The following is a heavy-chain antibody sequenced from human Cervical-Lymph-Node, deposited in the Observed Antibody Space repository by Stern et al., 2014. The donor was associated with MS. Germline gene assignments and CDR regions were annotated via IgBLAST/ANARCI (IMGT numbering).Heavy chain of an antibody. CDR2: IKTDGSEK. D-gene: IGHD1-7*01. V-gene: IGHV3-7*01. Sequence: EVQLVESGGGLVQPGESLRLSCAVSGFTFSNYWMPWVRQAPGKGLEWVASIKTDGSEKSYGASVKGRFPISRDNAKNSLYLQMNSLRAEDTAVYYCARAVRELGTWGQGTLVTVSS. CDR3: ARAVRELGT. J-gene: IGHJ5*02. CDR1: GFTFSNYW.